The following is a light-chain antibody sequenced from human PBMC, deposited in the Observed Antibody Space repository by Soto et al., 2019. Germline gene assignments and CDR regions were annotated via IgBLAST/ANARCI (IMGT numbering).Light chain of an antibody. V-gene: IGKV1-8*01. CDR2: AAS. CDR3: QQYYSYPRT. CDR1: QGISSY. J-gene: IGKJ1*01. Sequence: IRIPQSPSSLPASTGYRVTLTCRASQGISSYLAWYQQKPWKAPKLLIYAASTLQSGVPSRFSGSGSGTDFTLTISCLQSEDFATYYCQQYYSYPRTFGQGTKVDI.